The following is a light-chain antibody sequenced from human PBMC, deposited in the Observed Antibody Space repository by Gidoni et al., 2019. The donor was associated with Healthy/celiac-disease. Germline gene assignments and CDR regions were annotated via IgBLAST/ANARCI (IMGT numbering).Light chain of an antibody. J-gene: IGKJ1*01. CDR3: QQYNSYSGT. CDR1: QSISSW. V-gene: IGKV1-5*01. CDR2: DAS. Sequence: DIPMTQSPSTLSASVGDRVTITCRVSQSISSWLAWYQQKPGKAPKLLIYDASSLESGVPSMFSGSGSGTEFTLTISSLQPDDFATYYCQQYNSYSGTFGQGTKVEIK.